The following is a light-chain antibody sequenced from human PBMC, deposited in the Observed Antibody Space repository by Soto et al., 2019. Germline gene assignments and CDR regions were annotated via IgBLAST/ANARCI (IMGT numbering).Light chain of an antibody. Sequence: EIVMTQSPATLSVSPGERATLSCRASQSVSSNLAWYQQKPGQAPRLLIYGASTRATGIPARFSGSGSGTELTLTISSLQSEDFAVYYCQQYNNWPPTLGQGTKVDIK. CDR1: QSVSSN. CDR2: GAS. J-gene: IGKJ1*01. CDR3: QQYNNWPPT. V-gene: IGKV3-15*01.